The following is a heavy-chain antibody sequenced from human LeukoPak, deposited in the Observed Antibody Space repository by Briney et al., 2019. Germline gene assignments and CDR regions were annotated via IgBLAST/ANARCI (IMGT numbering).Heavy chain of an antibody. Sequence: GGSLRLSCAASGFTFSSYSMNWVRQAPGKGLEWVSSISSSSSYIYYADSVKGRFTISRDNAKNSLYLQMNSLRAEDTAVYYCARELLAVAGGVDYWGQGTLVTVSS. CDR1: GFTFSSYS. D-gene: IGHD6-19*01. CDR3: ARELLAVAGGVDY. V-gene: IGHV3-21*01. CDR2: ISSSSSYI. J-gene: IGHJ4*02.